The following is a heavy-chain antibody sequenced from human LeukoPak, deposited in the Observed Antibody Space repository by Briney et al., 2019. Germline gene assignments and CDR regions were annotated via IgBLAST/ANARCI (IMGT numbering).Heavy chain of an antibody. CDR3: AKAASSGDDATHGDY. J-gene: IGHJ4*02. D-gene: IGHD4-17*01. CDR1: GFTFSSYS. CDR2: INQDGSEK. Sequence: GGSLRLSCAASGFTFSSYSMTWVRQAPGKGLEWVATINQDGSEKYYVDSVKGRFTISRDNAKNSLFLQMNSLRAEDTALYYCAKAASSGDDATHGDYWGQGTLVTVSS. V-gene: IGHV3-7*03.